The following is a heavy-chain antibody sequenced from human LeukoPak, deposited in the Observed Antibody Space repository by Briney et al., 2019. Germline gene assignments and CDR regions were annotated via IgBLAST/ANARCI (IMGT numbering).Heavy chain of an antibody. J-gene: IGHJ5*02. D-gene: IGHD6-13*01. CDR2: IWYDGSNK. V-gene: IGHV3-33*01. Sequence: GGSLRLSCAASGFTFSSYGMHWVRQAPGKGLEWVAVIWYDGSNKYCADSVKGRFTISRDNSKNTLYLQMNSLRAEDTAVYYCARVAAAGLGLNWFDPWGQGTLVTVSS. CDR1: GFTFSSYG. CDR3: ARVAAAGLGLNWFDP.